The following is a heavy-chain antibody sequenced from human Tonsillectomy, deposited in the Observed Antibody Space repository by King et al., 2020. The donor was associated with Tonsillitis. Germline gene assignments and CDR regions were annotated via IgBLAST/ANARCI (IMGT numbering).Heavy chain of an antibody. CDR2: MSTRGRTI. D-gene: IGHD3-10*01. Sequence: VQLVESGGTLVRPGGSLRLSCAVSGFTFSDSYMSWIRQAPGKGLECISYMSTRGRTISYADSVKGRFTISRDNAKSSLYLQMNSLRAEDTAVYYCARVAGEYVDRWGQGTLVTVAS. V-gene: IGHV3-11*01. CDR1: GFTFSDSY. CDR3: ARVAGEYVDR. J-gene: IGHJ4*02.